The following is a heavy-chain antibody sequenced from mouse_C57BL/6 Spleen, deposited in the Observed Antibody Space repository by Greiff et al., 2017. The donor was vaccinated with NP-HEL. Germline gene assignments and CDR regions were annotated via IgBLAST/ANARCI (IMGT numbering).Heavy chain of an antibody. CDR3: ARGAHYYGPRVFDY. CDR2: ISSGSSTI. J-gene: IGHJ2*01. Sequence: DVMLVESGGGLVKPGGSLKLSCAASGFTFSDYGMHWVRQAPEKGLEWVAYISSGSSTIYYADTVKGRFTISRDNAKNTLFLQMTSLRSEDTAMYYCARGAHYYGPRVFDYWGQGTTLTVSS. CDR1: GFTFSDYG. D-gene: IGHD1-1*01. V-gene: IGHV5-17*01.